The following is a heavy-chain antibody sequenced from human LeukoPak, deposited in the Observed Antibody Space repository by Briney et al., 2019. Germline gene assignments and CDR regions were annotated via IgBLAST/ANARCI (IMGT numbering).Heavy chain of an antibody. V-gene: IGHV3-23*01. D-gene: IGHD2-15*01. CDR1: GFVFSSYA. Sequence: GGSLRLSCAASGFVFSSYAMSWVRQTPARGLEWVSSLRGDGETFYADSVKGRFTLSRDDSRNTVYLQLNSLRVEDTAIYYCAKASRISDADAVLWGQGTLVTVSS. J-gene: IGHJ4*02. CDR2: LRGDGET. CDR3: AKASRISDADAVL.